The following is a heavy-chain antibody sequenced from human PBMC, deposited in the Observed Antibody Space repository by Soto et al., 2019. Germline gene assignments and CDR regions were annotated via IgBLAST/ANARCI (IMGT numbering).Heavy chain of an antibody. D-gene: IGHD1-1*01. CDR2: IDWDDDK. CDR1: GFSLSTSGMC. V-gene: IGHV2-70*01. J-gene: IGHJ6*02. CDR3: ARIRAREYDLHYGMDV. Sequence: SGPTLVNPTQTLTLTCTFSGFSLSTSGMCVSWIRQPPGKALEWLALIDWDDDKYYSTSLKTRLTISKDTSKNQVVLTMTNMDPVDTATYYCARIRAREYDLHYGMDVWGQGTTVTVSS.